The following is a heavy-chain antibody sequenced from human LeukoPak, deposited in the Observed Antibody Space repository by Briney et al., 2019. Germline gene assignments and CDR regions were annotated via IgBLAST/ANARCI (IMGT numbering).Heavy chain of an antibody. Sequence: AGGSLRLSCAASGFTFSEYAMHWVRQAPRKGLEWVVVISYDGRQKYYGDSVKGRFTISRDNPKNTLYLQMNSLRDDDTAVYYCARVFLERLTSGYFDNWGQGTLVTVSP. CDR3: ARVFLERLTSGYFDN. D-gene: IGHD3-3*01. CDR2: ISYDGRQK. V-gene: IGHV3-30-3*01. CDR1: GFTFSEYA. J-gene: IGHJ4*02.